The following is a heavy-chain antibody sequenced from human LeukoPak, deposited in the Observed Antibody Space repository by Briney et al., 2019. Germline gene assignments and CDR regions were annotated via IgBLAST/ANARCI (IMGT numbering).Heavy chain of an antibody. D-gene: IGHD4-23*01. CDR3: TSPNLDYGGKGGPYDY. CDR1: GFTFSGSA. Sequence: PGGSLRLSCAASGFTFSGSAMHWVRQASGKGLEWVGRIRSKANSYATAYAASVKGRFTISRDDSKNTAYLQMNSLKTEDTAVYYCTSPNLDYGGKGGPYDYWGQGTLVTVSS. V-gene: IGHV3-73*01. J-gene: IGHJ4*02. CDR2: IRSKANSYAT.